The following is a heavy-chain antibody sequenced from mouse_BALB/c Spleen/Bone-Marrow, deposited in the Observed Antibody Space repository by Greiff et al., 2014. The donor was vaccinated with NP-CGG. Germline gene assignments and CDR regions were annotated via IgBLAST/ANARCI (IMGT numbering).Heavy chain of an antibody. CDR2: ISSGSSTI. CDR1: GFTLSSFG. J-gene: IGHJ1*01. CDR3: ARYYGNYSGYFDV. V-gene: IGHV5-17*02. D-gene: IGHD2-1*01. Sequence: EVKLVESGGGLVQPGGSRKLSCAASGFTLSSFGMHWVRQAPEKGLEWVAYISSGSSTIYYADTVKGRFTISRDNPKNTLFLQMTSLRSEDTAMYYCARYYGNYSGYFDVWGAGTTVTVSS.